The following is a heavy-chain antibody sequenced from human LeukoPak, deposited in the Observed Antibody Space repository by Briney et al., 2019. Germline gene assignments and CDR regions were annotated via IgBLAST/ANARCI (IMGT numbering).Heavy chain of an antibody. CDR2: SIPIFGIA. V-gene: IGHV1-69*04. J-gene: IGHJ3*02. CDR3: ASYYYDSSGYYFPGAFDI. Sequence: ASVKVSCKASGGTFSSYAISWVRQAPGQGLEWKGRSIPIFGIANYAQKFQGRVTITADKSTSTAYMELSSLRSEDTAVYYCASYYYDSSGYYFPGAFDIWGQGTMVTVSS. D-gene: IGHD3-22*01. CDR1: GGTFSSYA.